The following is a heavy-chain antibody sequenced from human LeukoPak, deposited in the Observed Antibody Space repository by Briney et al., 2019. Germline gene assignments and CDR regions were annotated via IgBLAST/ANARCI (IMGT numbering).Heavy chain of an antibody. CDR2: IASDGSHT. CDR3: ARERQDTIVHSGAFDI. D-gene: IGHD3-10*01. J-gene: IGHJ3*02. Sequence: GRSLRLSCAGSGFTFSTYFMHWVRQAPGKGLEWVAVIASDGSHTFYVESVKGRFTISRDNSKNILYLQMNSLRAEDTAVYFCARERQDTIVHSGAFDIWGQGTIVTVSS. CDR1: GFTFSTYF. V-gene: IGHV3-30-3*01.